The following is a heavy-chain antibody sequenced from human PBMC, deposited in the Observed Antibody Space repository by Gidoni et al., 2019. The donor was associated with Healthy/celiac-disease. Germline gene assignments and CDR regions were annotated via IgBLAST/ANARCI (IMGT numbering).Heavy chain of an antibody. CDR1: GYTFTSYD. J-gene: IGHJ4*02. CDR3: ARGEDFDY. Sequence: QVQLVQSGAQVKKPVASFKVSCTASGYTFTSYDMHWVRQAPGHRLEWMGWSNAGNGNKKYSQEFKGRVTITRDTSASTAYMELSRLRSEEMAVYYCARGEDFDYWGQGTLVTVSS. CDR2: SNAGNGNK. V-gene: IGHV1-3*02.